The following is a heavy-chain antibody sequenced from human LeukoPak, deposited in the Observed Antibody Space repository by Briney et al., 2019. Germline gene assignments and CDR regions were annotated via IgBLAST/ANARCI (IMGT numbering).Heavy chain of an antibody. CDR3: ARPWGTSPSD. J-gene: IGHJ4*02. V-gene: IGHV4-59*01. CDR2: ISNSGST. D-gene: IGHD3-16*01. Sequence: PSETLSLTCSVSGGSISRYYWSWIRQPPGKGLEWIGYISNSGSTSYNPSLKRRVTISVDASKNQFSLKLTSVTAADTAVYYCARPWGTSPSDWGQGTLVTVSS. CDR1: GGSISRYY.